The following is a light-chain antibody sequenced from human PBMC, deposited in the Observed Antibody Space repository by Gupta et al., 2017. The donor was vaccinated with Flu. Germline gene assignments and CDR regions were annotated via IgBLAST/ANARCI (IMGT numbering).Light chain of an antibody. CDR2: AAS. CDR3: RQQNNYPRT. CDR1: QDIRID. Sequence: DIQMTQSPSSLSASVGDRVTITCRASQDIRIDLGWYQQKPGAAPKRLIFAASKLHSAVSSRFSGSGFGTEFTLTISSLQPEEFATYYCRQQNNYPRTFGQGTKVEF. J-gene: IGKJ1*01. V-gene: IGKV1-17*01.